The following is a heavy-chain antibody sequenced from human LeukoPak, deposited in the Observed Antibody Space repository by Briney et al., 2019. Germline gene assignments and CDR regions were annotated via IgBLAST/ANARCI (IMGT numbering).Heavy chain of an antibody. CDR1: GFTFSSYA. CDR2: ISGSGGST. CDR3: AKDQSNFWSGYLDY. J-gene: IGHJ4*02. V-gene: IGHV3-23*01. D-gene: IGHD3-3*01. Sequence: PGGSLRLSCAASGFTFSSYAMSWVRQAPGKGLEWVSAISGSGGSTYYADSVKGRFTLSRDNSKNTLYLQMNSLRAEDTAVYYCAKDQSNFWSGYLDYWGQGTLVTVSS.